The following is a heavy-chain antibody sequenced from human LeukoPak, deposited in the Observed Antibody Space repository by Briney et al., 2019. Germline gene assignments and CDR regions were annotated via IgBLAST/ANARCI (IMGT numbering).Heavy chain of an antibody. J-gene: IGHJ5*02. CDR3: ARVHLSGRGGSWFDP. D-gene: IGHD3-9*01. V-gene: IGHV4-59*12. CDR1: GGSISSYY. Sequence: PSETLSLTCTVSGGSISSYYWSWIWQPPGKGLEWIGSIYYSGSTYYNPSLKSRVTISVDTSKNQFSLKLSSVTAADTAVYYCARVHLSGRGGSWFDPWGQGTLVTVSS. CDR2: IYYSGST.